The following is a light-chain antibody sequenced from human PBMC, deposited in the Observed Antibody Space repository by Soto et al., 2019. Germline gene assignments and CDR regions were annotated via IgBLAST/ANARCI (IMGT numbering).Light chain of an antibody. J-gene: IGKJ5*01. CDR3: QQYQSWPIT. CDR2: AAS. CDR1: QNSNRG. Sequence: EIVITQSPGTLSVSPGARATLSCTASQNSNRGLAWYQQKPGQAPRLLIYAASTRAAGVPARFSGSGSGTEFTLTISSLQSEDFAVYHCQQYQSWPITFGQGTRLEIK. V-gene: IGKV3-15*01.